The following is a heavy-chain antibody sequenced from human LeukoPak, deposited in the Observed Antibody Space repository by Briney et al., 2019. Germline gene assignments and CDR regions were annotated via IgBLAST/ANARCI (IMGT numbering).Heavy chain of an antibody. Sequence: GGSLRLSCAASGFTFSSYAMSWVRQAPGKGLEWVSAISGSGGITSYADSVKGRFTISRDNSKNTLYLQMNSLRAEDTAVYYCARSYDSSAYYPHYFDYWGQGTLVTVSS. D-gene: IGHD3-22*01. V-gene: IGHV3-23*01. CDR2: ISGSGGIT. CDR3: ARSYDSSAYYPHYFDY. CDR1: GFTFSSYA. J-gene: IGHJ4*02.